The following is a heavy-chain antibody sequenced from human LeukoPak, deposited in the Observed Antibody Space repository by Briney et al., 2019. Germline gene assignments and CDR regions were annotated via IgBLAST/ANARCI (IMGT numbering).Heavy chain of an antibody. V-gene: IGHV4-59*01. CDR2: IYYTGST. CDR3: TRHRGSGFDY. J-gene: IGHJ4*02. Sequence: NTSETLSLTCTVSGGSISSYYWSWIRQPPGKGLEWIGYIYYTGSTNYNPSLKSRVTISVDTSKNQFSLKLTSVTAADTAVYYCTRHRGSGFDYWGQGTLATVSS. CDR1: GGSISSYY. D-gene: IGHD6-19*01.